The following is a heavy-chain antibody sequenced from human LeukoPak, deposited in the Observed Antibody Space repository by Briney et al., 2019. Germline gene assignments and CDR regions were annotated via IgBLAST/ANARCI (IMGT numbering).Heavy chain of an antibody. Sequence: GASVKVSCKVSGYTLTELSMHWVRQPPGKGLEWMGSFDPEDGETIYAQKFQGRVTMTEDTSTDTAYMDLTSLRSEDTAVYYCATAVSGTYVHWFDPWGQGTLVTVSS. CDR2: FDPEDGET. V-gene: IGHV1-24*01. CDR3: ATAVSGTYVHWFDP. D-gene: IGHD1-26*01. J-gene: IGHJ5*02. CDR1: GYTLTELS.